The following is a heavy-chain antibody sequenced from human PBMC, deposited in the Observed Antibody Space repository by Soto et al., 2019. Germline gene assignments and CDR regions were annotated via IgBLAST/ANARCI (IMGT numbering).Heavy chain of an antibody. Sequence: SVKVSCKASGGTFSSYAISWVRQAPGQGLEWMGGIIPTFGTANYAQKFQGRVTITADKSTSTAYMELSSLRSEDTAVYYCARELPKYSSSPGLIDYWGQGTLVTVSS. CDR2: IIPTFGTA. CDR3: ARELPKYSSSPGLIDY. CDR1: GGTFSSYA. J-gene: IGHJ4*02. V-gene: IGHV1-69*06. D-gene: IGHD6-13*01.